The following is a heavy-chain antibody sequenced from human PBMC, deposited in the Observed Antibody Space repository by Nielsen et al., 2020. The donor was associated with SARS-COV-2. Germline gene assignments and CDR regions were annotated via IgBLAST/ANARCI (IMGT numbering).Heavy chain of an antibody. Sequence: ASVKVSCKASGYTFTSYGISWLRQAPGQGLEWMGWISAFSSKTNYAQKFRGRATMTTDTSTSTAYMELRSLRSDDTAVYYCARPITNNYYYYYMDVWGKGTTVTVSS. D-gene: IGHD1-1*01. V-gene: IGHV1-18*01. CDR1: GYTFTSYG. CDR3: ARPITNNYYYYYMDV. J-gene: IGHJ6*03. CDR2: ISAFSSKT.